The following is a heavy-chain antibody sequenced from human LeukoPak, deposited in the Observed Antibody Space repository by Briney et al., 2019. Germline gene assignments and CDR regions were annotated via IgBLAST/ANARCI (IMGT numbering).Heavy chain of an antibody. CDR3: AKSGTGGSYPGEYFDY. D-gene: IGHD1-26*01. CDR2: ISWNSGSI. J-gene: IGHJ4*02. V-gene: IGHV3-9*03. CDR1: GFTFDDYA. Sequence: GGSLRLSCAASGFTFDDYAMHWVRQAPGKGLEWVSGISWNSGSIGYADSVKGRFTISRDNAKNSLYLQMNSLRAEDMALYYCAKSGTGGSYPGEYFDYWGQGTLVTVSS.